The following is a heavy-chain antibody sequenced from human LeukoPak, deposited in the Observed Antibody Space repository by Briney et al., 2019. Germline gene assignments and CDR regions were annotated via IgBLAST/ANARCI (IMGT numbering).Heavy chain of an antibody. Sequence: PGGSLRLSCAASGFTFSSYGMHWVRQAPGKGLEWVSIIWYDGSNKYYADYVKGRFIISKDNSKNTLYLQMNSLRAEDTAVYYCARDPGHSGWYGDYWGQGTLVTVSS. CDR2: IWYDGSNK. CDR3: ARDPGHSGWYGDY. CDR1: GFTFSSYG. D-gene: IGHD6-19*01. J-gene: IGHJ4*02. V-gene: IGHV3-33*01.